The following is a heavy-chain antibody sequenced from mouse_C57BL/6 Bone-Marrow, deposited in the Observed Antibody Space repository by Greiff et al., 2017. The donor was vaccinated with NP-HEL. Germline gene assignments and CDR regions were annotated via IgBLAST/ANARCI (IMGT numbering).Heavy chain of an antibody. D-gene: IGHD1-1*01. Sequence: VQLQQSGPELVKPGASVKISCKASGYTFTDYYMNWVKQSHGKSLEWIGDINPNNGGTSYNQKFKGKATLTVDKSSSTAYMELRSLTSEDSAVYYCASGPFTTVAYFDYWGQGTTLTVSS. CDR1: GYTFTDYY. J-gene: IGHJ2*01. V-gene: IGHV1-26*01. CDR3: ASGPFTTVAYFDY. CDR2: INPNNGGT.